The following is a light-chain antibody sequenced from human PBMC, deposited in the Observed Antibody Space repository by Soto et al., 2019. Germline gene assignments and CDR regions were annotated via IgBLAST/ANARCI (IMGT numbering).Light chain of an antibody. V-gene: IGLV1-47*01. Sequence: QAVPTQPPSASGTPGQRVTISCSGSSSNIGSNYVYWYQQLPGTAPKLLIYRNNQRPSGVPDRFSGSKSGTSASLAISGLRSEDEADYYCAAWDDSLSGLSVFGGGTKLTVL. CDR3: AAWDDSLSGLSV. CDR1: SSNIGSNY. CDR2: RNN. J-gene: IGLJ3*02.